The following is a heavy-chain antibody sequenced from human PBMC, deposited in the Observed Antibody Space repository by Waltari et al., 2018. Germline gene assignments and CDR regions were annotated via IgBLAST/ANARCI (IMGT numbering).Heavy chain of an antibody. CDR2: SRNKDHTYAT. D-gene: IGHD3-16*02. Sequence: EVQLVQSGGGLVKPGGSLRLSCADSGFLFTDYYIDWLRHTQGKGLEWVGRSRNKDHTYATEYATSVKGRITISRDESKNSLYLQMNSLKTEDTAVYYCARVRGGVITAFDIWGQGTMVTVSS. J-gene: IGHJ3*02. CDR3: ARVRGGVITAFDI. V-gene: IGHV3-72*01. CDR1: GFLFTDYY.